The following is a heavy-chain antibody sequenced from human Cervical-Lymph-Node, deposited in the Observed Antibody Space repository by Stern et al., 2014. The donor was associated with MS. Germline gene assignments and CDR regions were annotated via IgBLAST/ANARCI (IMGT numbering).Heavy chain of an antibody. D-gene: IGHD3-22*01. J-gene: IGHJ3*01. CDR3: ATDRNDTGLEAFDL. Sequence: QVQLVQSGAEEKKPGASVKVSCTVSGYTLRKVSMHWARPAPGNGLEWMGTSDSQDGAELSAQTFEARVSMTEDTSTDTAYMELSSLTSDDTAVYYCATDRNDTGLEAFDLWGQGTMVTVSS. CDR2: SDSQDGAE. V-gene: IGHV1-24*01. CDR1: GYTLRKVS.